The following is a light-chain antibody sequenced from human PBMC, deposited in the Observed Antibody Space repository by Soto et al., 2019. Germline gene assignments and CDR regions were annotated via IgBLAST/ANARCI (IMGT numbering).Light chain of an antibody. CDR2: EVS. CDR1: HSLLLSDGKSY. J-gene: IGKJ1*01. CDR3: KQRIHLRS. Sequence: EIVMTLTPLSLSVTPGQAASISCRSSHSLLLSDGKSYLYGYLQKSGQPPRLLSYEVSKPFSGGPDRFSGSGAGAEFTQKIVRVEAEDVGVYFCKQRIHLRSFGRGTKVEI. V-gene: IGKV2D-29*01.